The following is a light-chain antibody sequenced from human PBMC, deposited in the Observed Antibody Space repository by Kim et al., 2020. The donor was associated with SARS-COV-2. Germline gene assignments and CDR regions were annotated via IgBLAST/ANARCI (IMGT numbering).Light chain of an antibody. CDR1: QSVSSY. V-gene: IGKV3-11*01. CDR3: QQRSNWPRGYT. Sequence: SPGERAPLSCRASQSVSSYLAWYQQKPGQAPRLLIYDASNRATGIPARFSGSGSGTDFTLTISSLEPEDFAVYYCQQRSNWPRGYTFGQGTKLEIK. CDR2: DAS. J-gene: IGKJ2*01.